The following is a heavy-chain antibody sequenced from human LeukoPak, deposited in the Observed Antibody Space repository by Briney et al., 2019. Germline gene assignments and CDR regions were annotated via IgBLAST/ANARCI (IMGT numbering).Heavy chain of an antibody. J-gene: IGHJ4*02. CDR3: ARGMGDY. CDR2: IYHSGST. V-gene: IGHV4-38-2*02. D-gene: IGHD3-16*01. CDR1: GDSISSHY. Sequence: TSETLSLTCSVSGDSISSHYWIWIRQPPGKGLEWIGSIYHSGSTYYNPSLKSRVTISVDTSKNQFSLKLSSVTAADTAVYYCARGMGDYWGQGTLVTVSS.